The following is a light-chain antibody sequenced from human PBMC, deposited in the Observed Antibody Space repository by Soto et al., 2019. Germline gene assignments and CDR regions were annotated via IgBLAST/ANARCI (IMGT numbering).Light chain of an antibody. Sequence: SYELPQPHSVSVSPGQTASITCSGDKLGDKYACWYQQKPGQSPVLVIYQHSKRPSGIPERFSGSNSGNTATLTISGTQAMDEADYYCQAWDSSTGVFGTGTKLTVL. V-gene: IGLV3-1*01. CDR3: QAWDSSTGV. CDR2: QHS. J-gene: IGLJ1*01. CDR1: KLGDKY.